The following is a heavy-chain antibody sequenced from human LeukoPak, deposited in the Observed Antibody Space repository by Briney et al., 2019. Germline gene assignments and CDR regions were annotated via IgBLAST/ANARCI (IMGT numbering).Heavy chain of an antibody. CDR3: ARDLKTALIVVVPAAIKPPGY. CDR1: GYTFTSYG. V-gene: IGHV1-18*01. CDR2: ISAYNGNT. Sequence: ASVKVSCKASGYTFTSYGISWVRQAPGQGLESMGWISAYNGNTNYAQKLQGRVTMTTDTSTSTAYMELRSLRSDDTAVYYCARDLKTALIVVVPAAIKPPGYWGQGTLVTVSS. D-gene: IGHD2-2*02. J-gene: IGHJ4*02.